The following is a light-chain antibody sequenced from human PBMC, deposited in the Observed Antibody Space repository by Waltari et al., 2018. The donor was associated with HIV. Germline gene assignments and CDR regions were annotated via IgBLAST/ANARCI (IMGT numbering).Light chain of an antibody. CDR3: QQRNIPIT. J-gene: IGKJ5*01. CDR2: DAS. CDR1: QSVATY. V-gene: IGKV3-11*01. Sequence: EIMLTQSPATLSLSPGKKATLSCRASQSVATYLAGFQQRPGQAPRVLIYDASNRANGIPARFSGSGSGTDFTLTISSLEPEDFGVYYCQQRNIPITFGQGTRLEI.